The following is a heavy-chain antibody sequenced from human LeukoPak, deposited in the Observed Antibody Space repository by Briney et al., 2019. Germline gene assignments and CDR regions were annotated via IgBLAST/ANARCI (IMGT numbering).Heavy chain of an antibody. Sequence: ASVKVSCKASGYTFTIYAMHWVRQAPGQRLEWMGWINAGNGNTKYSQKFQGRVTITRDTSASTAYMELSSLRSEDTAVYYCARGGITMVRGVITDPTNFDYWGQGTLVTVSS. D-gene: IGHD3-10*01. V-gene: IGHV1-3*01. J-gene: IGHJ4*02. CDR2: INAGNGNT. CDR1: GYTFTIYA. CDR3: ARGGITMVRGVITDPTNFDY.